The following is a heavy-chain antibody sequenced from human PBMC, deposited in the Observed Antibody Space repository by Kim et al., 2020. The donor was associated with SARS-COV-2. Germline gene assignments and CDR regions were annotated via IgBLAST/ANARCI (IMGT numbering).Heavy chain of an antibody. CDR3: ARVKFDDSVAFDI. J-gene: IGHJ3*02. V-gene: IGHV4-31*03. CDR2: IYYSGST. D-gene: IGHD3-16*01. CDR1: GGSLSSGGYY. Sequence: SETLSLTCTVSGGSLSSGGYYWSWIRQHPGKGLEWIGYIYYSGSTYYNPSLKSRVTISVDTAKNQFSLKLSSVTAADTAVYYCARVKFDDSVAFDIWGQGTMVTVSS.